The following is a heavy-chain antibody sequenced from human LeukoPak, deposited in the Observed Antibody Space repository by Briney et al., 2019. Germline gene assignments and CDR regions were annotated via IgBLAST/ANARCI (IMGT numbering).Heavy chain of an antibody. CDR3: ARDRRSVDPVMGHDAFGI. D-gene: IGHD5-18*01. CDR1: GGTFSSDA. CDR2: IIPLFGTA. Sequence: SVKVSCKASGGTFSSDAISWVRQAPGRGLEWMGGIIPLFGTANYAQKFQGRVTVTADESTRTAYMEVSSLRSEDTAVYYCARDRRSVDPVMGHDAFGIWGQGTMVTVSS. V-gene: IGHV1-69*01. J-gene: IGHJ3*02.